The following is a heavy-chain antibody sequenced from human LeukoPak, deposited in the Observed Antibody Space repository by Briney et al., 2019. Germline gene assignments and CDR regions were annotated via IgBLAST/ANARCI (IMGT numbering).Heavy chain of an antibody. CDR3: ASGSGSYFSWFDP. D-gene: IGHD3-10*01. CDR1: GGSFSGYY. J-gene: IGHJ5*02. V-gene: IGHV4-34*01. Sequence: TSETLSLTCAVYGGSFSGYYWSWICQPPGKGLEWIGEINHSGSTNYNPSLKSRVTISVDTSKNQFSLKLSSVTAADTAVYYCASGSGSYFSWFDPWGQGTLVTVSS. CDR2: INHSGST.